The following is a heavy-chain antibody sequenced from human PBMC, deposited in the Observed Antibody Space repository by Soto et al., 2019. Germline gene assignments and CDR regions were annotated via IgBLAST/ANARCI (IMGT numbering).Heavy chain of an antibody. Sequence: GGSLRLSCAASGFTFSSQTMSWVRQAPGKGLEWVSVISSSGSTSYADSVKGRFTISRDISKNTLFLQMNSLRAEDTAIYYCAKKVNSGPGSQYFDYWGQGTLVTVSS. J-gene: IGHJ4*02. CDR3: AKKVNSGPGSQYFDY. CDR1: GFTFSSQT. CDR2: ISSSGST. V-gene: IGHV3-23*01. D-gene: IGHD3-10*01.